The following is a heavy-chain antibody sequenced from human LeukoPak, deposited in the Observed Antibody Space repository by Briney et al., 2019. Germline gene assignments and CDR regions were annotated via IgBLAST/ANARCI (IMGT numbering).Heavy chain of an antibody. CDR2: VFYSGST. V-gene: IGHV4-39*01. D-gene: IGHD1-26*01. CDR3: ATRRSGSHPYY. Sequence: SETLSPTCTVSGASVSSSSYYWEWIRQPPGKGLEWVGSVFYSGSTNYNPSLKSRLTMSVDTSKNQFSLRLSSVTATDTAVYYCATRRSGSHPYYWGQGTLVTVSS. CDR1: GASVSSSSYY. J-gene: IGHJ4*02.